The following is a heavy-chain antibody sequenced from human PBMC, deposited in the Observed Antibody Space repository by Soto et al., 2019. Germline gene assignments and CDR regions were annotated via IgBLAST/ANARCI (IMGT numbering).Heavy chain of an antibody. Sequence: PSETLSLTCTVSGGSISSYYWSWIRQPPGKGLEWIGYIYYSGSTNYNPSLKSRVTISVDTSKNQFSLKLSSVTAADTAVYYCASSYSSGWHPPTYFDYWGQGTLVTVSS. J-gene: IGHJ4*02. CDR1: GGSISSYY. D-gene: IGHD6-19*01. V-gene: IGHV4-59*01. CDR3: ASSYSSGWHPPTYFDY. CDR2: IYYSGST.